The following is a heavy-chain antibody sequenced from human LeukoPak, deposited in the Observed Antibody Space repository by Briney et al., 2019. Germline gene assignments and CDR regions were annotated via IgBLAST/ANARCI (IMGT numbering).Heavy chain of an antibody. V-gene: IGHV4-34*01. CDR2: INHSGST. CDR1: GGSFSGYY. CDR3: ARLGRVDF. Sequence: SETLSLTCAVYGGSFSGYYWSWIRQPPGKGLEWIGEINHSGSTNYNPSLKSRVTISVDTSKNQFSLKLSSVTAADTAVYYCARLGRVDFWGQGTLVTVSS. J-gene: IGHJ4*02.